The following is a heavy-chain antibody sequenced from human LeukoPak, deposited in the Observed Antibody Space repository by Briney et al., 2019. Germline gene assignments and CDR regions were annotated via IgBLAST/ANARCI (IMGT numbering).Heavy chain of an antibody. J-gene: IGHJ4*02. V-gene: IGHV6-1*01. CDR3: ARVATRAYYFDY. CDR2: TYYRSKWYN. D-gene: IGHD4-23*01. CDR1: GDSVSSNSAA. Sequence: SQTLSLTCAISGDSVSSNSAAWNWIRQSPSRGLEWLGRTYYRSKWYNDYAVSVKSRITINTDTSKNQSSLQLNSVTPEDTAVYYCARVATRAYYFDYWGQGTLVTVSS.